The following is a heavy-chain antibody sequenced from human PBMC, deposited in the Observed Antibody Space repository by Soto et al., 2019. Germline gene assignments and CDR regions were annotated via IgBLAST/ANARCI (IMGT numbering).Heavy chain of an antibody. Sequence: GGSLRLSCAASGFTFSSYSMNWFRQAPGEGLEWVSSISSSSSYIYYADSVKGRFTISRDNAKNSLYLQMNSLRAEDTAVYYCARDYCSGGSCYGAFDIWGQGTMVTVSS. CDR3: ARDYCSGGSCYGAFDI. D-gene: IGHD2-15*01. J-gene: IGHJ3*02. CDR1: GFTFSSYS. CDR2: ISSSSSYI. V-gene: IGHV3-21*01.